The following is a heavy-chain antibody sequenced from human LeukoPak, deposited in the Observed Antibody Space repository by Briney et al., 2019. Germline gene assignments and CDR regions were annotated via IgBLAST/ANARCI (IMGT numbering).Heavy chain of an antibody. CDR3: AKAFRIVGIGNPDDAFDV. J-gene: IGHJ3*01. CDR2: IAGTGGST. V-gene: IGHV3-23*01. D-gene: IGHD1-26*01. CDR1: GFTVSGNY. Sequence: GGSLRLSCAVSGFTVSGNYMSWVRQPPGKGLEWVSSIAGTGGSTYYADSVKGRFTLSRDNSENTLYLQLNSLRAEDSAIYYCAKAFRIVGIGNPDDAFDVWGQGTVVTVSS.